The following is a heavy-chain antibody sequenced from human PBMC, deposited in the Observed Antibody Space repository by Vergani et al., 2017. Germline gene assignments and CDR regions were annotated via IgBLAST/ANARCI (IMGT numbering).Heavy chain of an antibody. V-gene: IGHV3-23*01. J-gene: IGHJ4*02. CDR1: GFTFSNSA. Sequence: EVHLLESGGGQVEAGGSLRLSCVASGFTFSNSAMSWVRQTSGKGLEWVSAISGHGDRTYYADSVKGRFTISRDNSKNTVYLQMNSLKAEDRATYYCAREERCNTSPCVGDWGQGTLVTV. D-gene: IGHD2/OR15-2a*01. CDR3: AREERCNTSPCVGD. CDR2: ISGHGDRT.